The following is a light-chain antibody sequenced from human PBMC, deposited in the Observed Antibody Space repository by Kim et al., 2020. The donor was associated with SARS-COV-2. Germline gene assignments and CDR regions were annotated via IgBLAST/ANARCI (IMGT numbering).Light chain of an antibody. CDR1: SLRSYY. CDR2: GKN. V-gene: IGLV3-19*01. CDR3: NSRDSSGNHPVV. Sequence: SSELTQDPAVSVALGQTVRITCQGDSLRSYYASWYQQKPGQAPVLVIYGKNNRPSGIPDRFSGSSSGNTASLTITGAQAEDEADYYCNSRDSSGNHPVVFGGGTKRTVL. J-gene: IGLJ2*01.